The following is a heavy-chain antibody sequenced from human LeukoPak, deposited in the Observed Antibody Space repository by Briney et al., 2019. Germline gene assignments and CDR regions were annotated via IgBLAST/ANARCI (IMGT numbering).Heavy chain of an antibody. CDR3: ARDHLLFRQPPNWFDP. D-gene: IGHD1-14*01. V-gene: IGHV1-2*02. Sequence: ASVKVSCKASGYTFTGYYMHWVRQAPGQGLEWMGWINPDSGGTKYAQKFQDRVTMTSVTSISTAYMELSRLRSDDTAVYYCARDHLLFRQPPNWFDPWGQGTLVTVSS. J-gene: IGHJ5*02. CDR2: INPDSGGT. CDR1: GYTFTGYY.